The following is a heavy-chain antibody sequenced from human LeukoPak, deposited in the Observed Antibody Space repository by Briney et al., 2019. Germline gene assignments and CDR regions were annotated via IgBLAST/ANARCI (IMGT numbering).Heavy chain of an antibody. CDR3: ARDRGYSYGYSWSHYYYYYMDV. D-gene: IGHD5-18*01. Sequence: ASVKVSCKASGYTFTSYYMHWVRQAPGQGLEWMGIINPSGGSTSYAQKFQGRVTMTRDMSTSTVYMELSSLRSEDTAVYYCARDRGYSYGYSWSHYYYYYMDVWGKGTTVTVSS. CDR1: GYTFTSYY. J-gene: IGHJ6*03. CDR2: INPSGGST. V-gene: IGHV1-46*01.